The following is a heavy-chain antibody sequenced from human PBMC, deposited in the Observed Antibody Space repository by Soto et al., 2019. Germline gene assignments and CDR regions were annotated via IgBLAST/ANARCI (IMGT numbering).Heavy chain of an antibody. CDR2: IKQDGSEK. CDR1: GFTFSSYW. D-gene: IGHD3-22*01. V-gene: IGHV3-7*01. CDR3: ARAIGPTLFDY. Sequence: GGSLRLSCAASGFTFSSYWMSWVRQAPGKGLEWVANIKQDGSEKYYAGSVKGRFTISRENAKNSLYLQMNSLRAGDTAIYFCARAIGPTLFDYWGQGALVTVSS. J-gene: IGHJ4*02.